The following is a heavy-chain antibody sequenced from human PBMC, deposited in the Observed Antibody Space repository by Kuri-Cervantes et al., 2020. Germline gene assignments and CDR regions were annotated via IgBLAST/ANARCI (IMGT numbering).Heavy chain of an antibody. CDR2: INHSGST. J-gene: IGHJ3*02. CDR3: ARWVDLGTVATGDPDVDSFDM. D-gene: IGHD5-12*01. CDR1: GGSFSGYY. V-gene: IGHV4-34*01. Sequence: ESLKISCAVYGGSFSGYYWSWIRQPPGKGLEWIGEINHSGSTNYNPSLKSRVTISVDTSKNQFSLKLSSVTAADTAVYYCARWVDLGTVATGDPDVDSFDMWGQGTMVTVSS.